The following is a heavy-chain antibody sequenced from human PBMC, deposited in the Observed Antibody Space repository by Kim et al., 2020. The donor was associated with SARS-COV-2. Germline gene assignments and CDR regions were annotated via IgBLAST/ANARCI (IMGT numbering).Heavy chain of an antibody. V-gene: IGHV3-33*01. CDR3: ARDHYGGNSGFDY. Sequence: GGSLRLSCAASGFTFSSYGMHWVRQAPGKGLEWVAVIWYDGSNKYYADSVKGRFTISRDNSKNTLYLQMNSLRAEDTAVYYCARDHYGGNSGFDYWGQGTLVTVSS. CDR1: GFTFSSYG. D-gene: IGHD4-17*01. CDR2: IWYDGSNK. J-gene: IGHJ4*02.